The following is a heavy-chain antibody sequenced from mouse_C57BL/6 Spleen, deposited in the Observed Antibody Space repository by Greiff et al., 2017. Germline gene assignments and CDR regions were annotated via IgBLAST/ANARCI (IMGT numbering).Heavy chain of an antibody. Sequence: EVQLQQSGPELVKPGASVKISCKASGYTFTDYYMNWVKQSHGKSLEWIGDINPNNGGTSYNQKFKGKATLTVDKSSSTAYMELCSLTSEDSAVYYCARGGYGNYGWFAYWGQGTLVTVSA. CDR3: ARGGYGNYGWFAY. V-gene: IGHV1-26*01. J-gene: IGHJ3*01. CDR1: GYTFTDYY. D-gene: IGHD2-1*01. CDR2: INPNNGGT.